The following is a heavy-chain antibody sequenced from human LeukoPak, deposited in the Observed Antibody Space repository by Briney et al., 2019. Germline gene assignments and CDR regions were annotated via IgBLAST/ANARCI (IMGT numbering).Heavy chain of an antibody. CDR3: ARGYYYDSSGYYTFDY. J-gene: IGHJ4*02. Sequence: SVKVSCKASGGTFSSYAISWVRQAPGQGLEWMGGIIPIFGTANYAQKFQGRVTITTDESTSTAYMELSSLRSEDTAVYYCARGYYYDSSGYYTFDYWGQGTLVTVSS. CDR2: IIPIFGTA. V-gene: IGHV1-69*05. CDR1: GGTFSSYA. D-gene: IGHD3-22*01.